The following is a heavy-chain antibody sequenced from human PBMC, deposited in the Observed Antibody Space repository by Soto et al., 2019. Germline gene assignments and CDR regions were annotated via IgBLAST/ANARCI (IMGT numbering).Heavy chain of an antibody. V-gene: IGHV3-21*01. J-gene: IGHJ4*02. D-gene: IGHD3-3*01. Sequence: PGGSLRLSCAASGFTFSSYNMNWVRQAPGKGLEWVSPISSSSSYIYYADSVKGRFTISRDNAKNTLYLQMNSLRTEDTAVYYCARALDFWSAYFDYWGQGSLVTVSS. CDR1: GFTFSSYN. CDR3: ARALDFWSAYFDY. CDR2: ISSSSSYI.